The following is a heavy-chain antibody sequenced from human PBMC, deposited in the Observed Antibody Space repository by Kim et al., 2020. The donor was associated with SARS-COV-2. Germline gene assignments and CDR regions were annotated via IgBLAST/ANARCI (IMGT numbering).Heavy chain of an antibody. V-gene: IGHV3-53*01. Sequence: GGSLRLSCAASGFTVSSNYMSWVRQAPGKGLEWVSVIYSGGSTYYADSVKGRFTISRDNSKNTLYLQMNSLRAEDAAVYYCARDPPKYDSSGYSDYWGQG. CDR3: ARDPPKYDSSGYSDY. CDR2: IYSGGST. CDR1: GFTVSSNY. D-gene: IGHD3-22*01. J-gene: IGHJ4*02.